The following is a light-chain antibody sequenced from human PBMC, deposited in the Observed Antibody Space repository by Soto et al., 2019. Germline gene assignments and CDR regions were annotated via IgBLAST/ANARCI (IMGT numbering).Light chain of an antibody. V-gene: IGLV2-23*01. J-gene: IGLJ3*02. Sequence: QSALTQPASVSGSPGQSITISCTGTSSDVGSYNLVSWCQQHPGKAPKLMIYEGSKRPSGVSNRFSGSKSGNTASLTISGLQAEDEADYYCCSYAGSSTWVFGGGTQLTVL. CDR2: EGS. CDR1: SSDVGSYNL. CDR3: CSYAGSSTWV.